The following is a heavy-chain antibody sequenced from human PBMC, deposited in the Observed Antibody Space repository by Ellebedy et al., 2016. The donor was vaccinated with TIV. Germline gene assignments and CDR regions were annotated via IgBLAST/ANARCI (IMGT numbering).Heavy chain of an antibody. J-gene: IGHJ4*02. D-gene: IGHD3-10*01. Sequence: MPSETLSLTCTVSGGSISSGGYYWSWIRQHPGKGLEWIGEINHSGSTNHNPSLKSRVTISVDTSKNQFSLKLSSVTAADTAVYYCARGRAAYVLWFGELLKGHSYFDYWGQGTLVTVSS. V-gene: IGHV4-31*03. CDR2: INHSGST. CDR3: ARGRAAYVLWFGELLKGHSYFDY. CDR1: GGSISSGGYY.